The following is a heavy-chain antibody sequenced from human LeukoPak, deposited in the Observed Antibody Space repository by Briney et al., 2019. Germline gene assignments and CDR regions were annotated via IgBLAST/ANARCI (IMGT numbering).Heavy chain of an antibody. D-gene: IGHD6-6*01. V-gene: IGHV3-7*01. J-gene: IGHJ4*02. CDR3: ARGGAARPDY. Sequence: GGSLRLSCAASGFTFSSNYMSWVRQAPGKGLEWVANIKQDGSEKYYVDSVKGRFTISRDNAKNSLYLQMNNLRAEDTAVYYCARGGAARPDYWGQGTLVSVSS. CDR1: GFTFSSNY. CDR2: IKQDGSEK.